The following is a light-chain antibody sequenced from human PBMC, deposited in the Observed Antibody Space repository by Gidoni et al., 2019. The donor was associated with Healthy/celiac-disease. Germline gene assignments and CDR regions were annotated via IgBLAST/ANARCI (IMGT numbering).Light chain of an antibody. CDR3: AAWDDSLNGL. CDR1: SSNIGSNT. J-gene: IGLJ1*01. Sequence: QSVLTQPPSASGTPGQRVTISCSGSSSNIGSNTVNWYQQRPGTAPKLLIYRNNQRPSGVPERFSGSKSGTSASLAISGLQSEDEADYYCAAWDDSLNGLFGTGTKVTVL. CDR2: RNN. V-gene: IGLV1-44*01.